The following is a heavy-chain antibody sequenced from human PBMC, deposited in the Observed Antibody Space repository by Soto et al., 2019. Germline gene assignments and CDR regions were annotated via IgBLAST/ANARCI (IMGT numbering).Heavy chain of an antibody. D-gene: IGHD2-2*02. CDR3: ATDLGSYTSCYRCHYGMDV. Sequence: RLCSGASCINVMFKSVGWVSTAALGGLFWVSFISNSASTIYYADSVKGRFTISRDNSKNTLFLQMNSLRPEDTAVYYCATDLGSYTSCYRCHYGMDVWGQGTTVTGS. CDR1: CINVMFKS. CDR2: ISNSASTI. J-gene: IGHJ6*02. V-gene: IGHV3-48*01.